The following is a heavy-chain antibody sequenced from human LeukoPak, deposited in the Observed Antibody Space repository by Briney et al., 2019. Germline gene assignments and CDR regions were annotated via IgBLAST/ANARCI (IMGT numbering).Heavy chain of an antibody. CDR1: GFTFSTFP. V-gene: IGHV3-64D*06. J-gene: IGHJ3*02. Sequence: PGGSLRLSCSASGFTFSTFPMHWVRQAPGKGPEYFSAISRNGDTTYYADSVKGRFTISRDNSKNTLYLQMSSLRPEDTAVYYCVKALTDDAFDIWGQGTMVTVSS. CDR2: ISRNGDTT. CDR3: VKALTDDAFDI.